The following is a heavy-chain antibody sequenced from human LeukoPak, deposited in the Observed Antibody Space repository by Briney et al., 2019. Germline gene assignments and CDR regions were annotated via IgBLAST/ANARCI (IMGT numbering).Heavy chain of an antibody. CDR2: INPSSGRT. CDR3: ARDLRDDFWSGRNWFDP. J-gene: IGHJ5*02. V-gene: IGHV1-2*02. D-gene: IGHD3-3*01. Sequence: ASVKVSCKASGYTFTGYYMHWVRQAPGQGLEWMGWINPSSGRTNYAQNFQDRVAMTRDTSISTAYMELSSLRSDDTAVYYCARDLRDDFWSGRNWFDPWGQGTLVTVSS. CDR1: GYTFTGYY.